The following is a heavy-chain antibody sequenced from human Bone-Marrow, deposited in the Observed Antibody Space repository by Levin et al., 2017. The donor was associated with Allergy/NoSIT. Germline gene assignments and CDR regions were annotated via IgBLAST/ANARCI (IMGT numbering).Heavy chain of an antibody. CDR1: GYTFTSYY. CDR2: INPSGGST. D-gene: IGHD3-9*01. V-gene: IGHV1-46*01. Sequence: GASVKVSCKASGYTFTSYYMHWVRQAPGQGLEWMGIINPSGGSTSYAQKFQGRVTMTRDTSTSTVYMELSSLRSEDTAVYYCARGVLRYFDWLFPYDHYYYYGMDVWGQGTTVTVSS. CDR3: ARGVLRYFDWLFPYDHYYYYGMDV. J-gene: IGHJ6*02.